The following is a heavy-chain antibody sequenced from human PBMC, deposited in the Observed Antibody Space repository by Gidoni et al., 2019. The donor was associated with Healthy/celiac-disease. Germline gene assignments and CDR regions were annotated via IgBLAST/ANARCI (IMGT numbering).Heavy chain of an antibody. J-gene: IGHJ6*04. Sequence: QVQLVQSGAEVKKPGSSVKVSCKASGGTFSSYAISWVRQAPGQGLEWLGGFIPIFGTANYAQKFQGRVTITADESTSTAYMELSSLRSEDTAVYYCARSSPVHRSGYSYGLGSRVHYYYGMDVWGKGTTVTVSS. D-gene: IGHD5-18*01. CDR1: GGTFSSYA. CDR3: ARSSPVHRSGYSYGLGSRVHYYYGMDV. V-gene: IGHV1-69*01. CDR2: FIPIFGTA.